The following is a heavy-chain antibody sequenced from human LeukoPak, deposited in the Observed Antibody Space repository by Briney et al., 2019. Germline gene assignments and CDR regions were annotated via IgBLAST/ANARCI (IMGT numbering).Heavy chain of an antibody. CDR2: ISYDGSNK. V-gene: IGHV3-30*04. CDR3: ARDGPPIGSGTCYYYGMDV. J-gene: IGHJ6*02. D-gene: IGHD3-10*01. CDR1: GFTFSSYA. Sequence: GRSLRLSCAASGFTFSSYAMHWVRQAPGKGLEWVAVISYDGSNKYYADSVKGRFTISRDNSKNTLYLQMNSLRAEDTAVYYCARDGPPIGSGTCYYYGMDVWGQGTTVTVSS.